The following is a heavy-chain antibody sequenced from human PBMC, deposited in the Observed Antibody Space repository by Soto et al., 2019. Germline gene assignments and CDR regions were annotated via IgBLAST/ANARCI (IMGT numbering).Heavy chain of an antibody. D-gene: IGHD3-10*01. V-gene: IGHV1-69*02. CDR1: GGDFLSYT. Sequence: QLVQSGAEVKRPGSSVKVSCKASGGDFLSYTISWVRQVPGQGPEWMGTIIPILDVAKNAQKFQGRVAITAAKATSTVYMELRSLRSDDTAVYYCAQMWFGELWHGMDVWGQGTTITVPS. CDR3: AQMWFGELWHGMDV. J-gene: IGHJ6*02. CDR2: IIPILDVA.